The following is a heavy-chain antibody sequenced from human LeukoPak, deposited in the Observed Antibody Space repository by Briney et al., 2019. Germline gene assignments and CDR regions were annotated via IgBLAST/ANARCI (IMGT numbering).Heavy chain of an antibody. CDR2: ISSSGSTT. J-gene: IGHJ4*02. Sequence: GGSLRLSCAASGVSFRDYYMSWIRQAPGKGLEWVSYISSSGSTTYYADSVKGRFTISRDNAKNSLYLQMNSLGAEDTAVYFCARRHDYGDSWGQGTLVTVSS. V-gene: IGHV3-11*01. CDR1: GVSFRDYY. CDR3: ARRHDYGDS.